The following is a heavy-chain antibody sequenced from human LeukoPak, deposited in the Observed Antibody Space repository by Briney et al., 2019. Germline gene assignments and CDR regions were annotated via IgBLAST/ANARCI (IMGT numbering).Heavy chain of an antibody. D-gene: IGHD2-2*02. Sequence: GGSLRLSCAASGFTFSGYGMHWVRQAPGKGLEWVAFIRYDGSNKYYADSVKGRFTISRDNSKNTLYLQMNSLRAEDTAVYYCAKDCSSTSCYRNYWGQGTLVTVSS. J-gene: IGHJ4*02. CDR2: IRYDGSNK. CDR1: GFTFSGYG. V-gene: IGHV3-30*02. CDR3: AKDCSSTSCYRNY.